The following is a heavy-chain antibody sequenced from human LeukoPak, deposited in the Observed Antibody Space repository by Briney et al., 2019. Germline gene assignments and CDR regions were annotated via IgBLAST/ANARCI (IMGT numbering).Heavy chain of an antibody. V-gene: IGHV3-43*02. CDR1: GFTFEDYA. Sequence: GGSLRLSCAASGFTFEDYAMHWVREAPGKGLEWVSLISGDGGSTYYADSVKGRFTISRDNSKNTLYLQMNSLRAEDTAVYYCAKPTVTRPFDYWGQGTLVTVSS. D-gene: IGHD4-17*01. CDR3: AKPTVTRPFDY. J-gene: IGHJ4*02. CDR2: ISGDGGST.